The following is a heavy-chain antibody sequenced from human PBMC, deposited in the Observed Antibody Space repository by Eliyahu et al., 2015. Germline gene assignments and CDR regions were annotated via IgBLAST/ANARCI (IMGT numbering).Heavy chain of an antibody. CDR1: GYTLTELS. CDR3: ANTGSEQWLGLDY. J-gene: IGHJ4*02. V-gene: IGHV1-24*01. D-gene: IGHD6-19*01. CDR2: FDPEDGET. Sequence: QVQLVQSGAEVKTPGASVKVSCXVSGYTLTELSIHWVRQAPGKGLEWMGGFDPEDGETIYAQKFQGRVTMTEDTSSDTAYMELSSLRFDDTAVYYCANTGSEQWLGLDYWGQGTLVTVSS.